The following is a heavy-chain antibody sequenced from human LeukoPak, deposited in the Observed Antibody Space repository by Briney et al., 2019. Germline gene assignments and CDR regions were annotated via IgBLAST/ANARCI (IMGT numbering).Heavy chain of an antibody. CDR3: ARGIVVVRGAFDI. CDR1: GGSISSGGYS. J-gene: IGHJ3*02. CDR2: IYHSGST. V-gene: IGHV4-30-2*01. Sequence: PSETLSLTCAVSGGSISSGGYSWSWIRQPPGMGLEWIGYIYHSGSTYYNPSLKSRVTISVDRSKNQFSLKLSSVTAADTAVYYCARGIVVVRGAFDIWGQGTMVTVSS. D-gene: IGHD3-22*01.